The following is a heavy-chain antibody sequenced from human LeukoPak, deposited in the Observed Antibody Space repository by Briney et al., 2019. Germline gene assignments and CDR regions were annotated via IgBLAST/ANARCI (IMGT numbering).Heavy chain of an antibody. V-gene: IGHV3-23*01. Sequence: GGSLRLSCAASGFTFSSYAMSWVRQAPGKGLEWVSVIGGSGNNIYYADSVKGRFTISRDSSKSTVYLQMNSLRADDTAVYYCATSWAGIAANDFWGQGTLVTVSS. J-gene: IGHJ4*02. CDR3: ATSWAGIAANDF. CDR2: IGGSGNNI. CDR1: GFTFSSYA. D-gene: IGHD6-13*01.